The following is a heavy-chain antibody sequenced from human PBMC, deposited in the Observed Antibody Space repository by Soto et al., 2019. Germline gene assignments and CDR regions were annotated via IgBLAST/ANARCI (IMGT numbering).Heavy chain of an antibody. CDR2: IKEDGSQK. CDR1: GFTFRNYW. J-gene: IGHJ4*02. Sequence: EVHLVESGGGLVQSGGSRTLSCAASGFTFRNYWMTWVRQAPGKGLEWVADIKEDGSQKNYMDSMKGRFTISRDNAENSLYLQISSLRVEDTALYYCARLLVPAQFDSWGQGTLVTVSS. CDR3: ARLLVPAQFDS. D-gene: IGHD2-2*01. V-gene: IGHV3-7*01.